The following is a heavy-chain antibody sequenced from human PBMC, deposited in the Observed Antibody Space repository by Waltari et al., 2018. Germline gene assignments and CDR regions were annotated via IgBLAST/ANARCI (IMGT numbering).Heavy chain of an antibody. CDR3: ARHNSLRLGELFH. D-gene: IGHD3-16*01. Sequence: VQLLQSGAELKKPGESLKIYCKASGSSFASYWLGWVRQMPGKGLEWMGIIYPDDSDTRYSPSFQGQVTISADKSINTAYLQWSSLKASDSAIYYCARHNSLRLGELFHWGQGTLISVSS. CDR1: GSSFASYW. J-gene: IGHJ4*02. V-gene: IGHV5-51*01. CDR2: IYPDDSDT.